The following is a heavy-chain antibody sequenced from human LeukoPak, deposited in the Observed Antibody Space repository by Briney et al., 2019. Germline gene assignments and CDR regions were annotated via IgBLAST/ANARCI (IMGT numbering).Heavy chain of an antibody. CDR2: INPSGGST. Sequence: ASVKDSCKASGYTFTSYYMHWERQAPGQGLEWLGIINPSGGSTSYAQKFQGRVTMTRDTSTGTVYMELSSLRSEDTAEYYCAREQGNRRIAAAGKLGYFDYWGQGTLVTVSS. D-gene: IGHD6-13*01. J-gene: IGHJ4*02. CDR1: GYTFTSYY. V-gene: IGHV1-46*01. CDR3: AREQGNRRIAAAGKLGYFDY.